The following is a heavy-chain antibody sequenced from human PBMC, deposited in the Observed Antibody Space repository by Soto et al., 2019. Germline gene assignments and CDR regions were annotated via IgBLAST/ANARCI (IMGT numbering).Heavy chain of an antibody. CDR3: ANMRWYDILTGYYMRYYGMDV. CDR2: ISYDGSNK. CDR1: GFTFSSYG. J-gene: IGHJ6*02. V-gene: IGHV3-30*18. Sequence: PGGSLRLSCAASGFTFSSYGMHWVRQAPGKGLEWVAVISYDGSNKYYADSVKGRFTISRDNSKNTLYLQMNSLRAEDTAVYYCANMRWYDILTGYYMRYYGMDVWGQGTTVTVSS. D-gene: IGHD3-9*01.